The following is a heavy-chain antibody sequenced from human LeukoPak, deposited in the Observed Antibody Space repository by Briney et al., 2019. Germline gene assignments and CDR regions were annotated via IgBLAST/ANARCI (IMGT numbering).Heavy chain of an antibody. D-gene: IGHD1-7*01. J-gene: IGHJ4*02. Sequence: SETLSLTCTVSGGSISSYYWSWIRQPAGKGLEWIGRIYTSGSTNYNPSLKSRVTMSVDTPKNQFSLKLSPVPAADAAVYYCAREGITGTRGFDYWGEGTLVTVYS. CDR3: AREGITGTRGFDY. CDR1: GGSISSYY. V-gene: IGHV4-4*07. CDR2: IYTSGST.